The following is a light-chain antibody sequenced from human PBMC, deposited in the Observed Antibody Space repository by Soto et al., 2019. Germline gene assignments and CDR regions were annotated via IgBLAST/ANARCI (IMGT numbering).Light chain of an antibody. J-gene: IGLJ3*02. CDR2: ENN. Sequence: QSVLTQPPSVSAAPGQKVPISCSGSSSNIGNNYVSWYQQFPGTAPKLLIYENNKRPSGIPDRFSGSKSGTSATLGITELQTGDEADYYCGTWDARLGAGVFGGGTKLTVL. CDR1: SSNIGNNY. CDR3: GTWDARLGAGV. V-gene: IGLV1-51*02.